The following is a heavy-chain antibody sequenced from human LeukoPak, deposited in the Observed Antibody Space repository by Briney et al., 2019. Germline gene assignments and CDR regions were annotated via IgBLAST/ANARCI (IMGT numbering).Heavy chain of an antibody. Sequence: SETLSLTCAVYGGSFSGYYWSWIRQPPGKGLEWIGEINPSGSTNYNPSLKSRVTISVDTFKNQFSLKLGSVTAADTAVYYCARARMTTVKFFDYWGQGTLVTVYS. V-gene: IGHV4-34*01. D-gene: IGHD4-17*01. CDR1: GGSFSGYY. CDR2: INPSGST. J-gene: IGHJ4*02. CDR3: ARARMTTVKFFDY.